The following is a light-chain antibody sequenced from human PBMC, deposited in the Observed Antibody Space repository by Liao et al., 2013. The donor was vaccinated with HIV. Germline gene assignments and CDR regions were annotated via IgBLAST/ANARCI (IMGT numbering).Light chain of an antibody. V-gene: IGLV3-21*01. CDR1: NIGSKS. Sequence: SYVLTQPPSVSLAPGKTARITCGGNNIGSKSVHWYQQKPGQAPVLVIYYDSDRPSGIPERFSGSNSGNTATLTISRVEAGDEADYYCQLWDSSSDHPYVFGTGTQVTVL. CDR3: QLWDSSSDHPYV. J-gene: IGLJ1*01. CDR2: YDS.